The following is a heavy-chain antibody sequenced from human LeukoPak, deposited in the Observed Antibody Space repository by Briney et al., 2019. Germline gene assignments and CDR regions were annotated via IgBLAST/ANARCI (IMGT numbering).Heavy chain of an antibody. CDR2: IIPIFGTA. CDR3: AGEYYDFWSGPFDY. CDR1: GGTFSSYA. J-gene: IGHJ4*02. V-gene: IGHV1-69*05. D-gene: IGHD3-3*01. Sequence: ASVKVSCKASGGTFSSYAISWVRQAPGQGLEWMGGIIPIFGTANYAQKFQGRVTITTDESTSTAYMELSSLRSEDTAVYYCAGEYYDFWSGPFDYWGQGTLVTVSS.